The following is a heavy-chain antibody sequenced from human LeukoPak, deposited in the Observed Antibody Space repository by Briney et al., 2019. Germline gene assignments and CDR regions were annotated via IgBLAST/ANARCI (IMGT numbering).Heavy chain of an antibody. CDR1: GFSFSNYW. Sequence: GGSLRLSCAPSGFSFSNYWMHWVRQAPGKGLVWVTRMNSDGSATYYADSVQGRFTISRDNAKNTLYLQMNSLRAEDTAMYFCAKGPNYFNSWGQGNLVTVSS. CDR2: MNSDGSAT. J-gene: IGHJ4*02. V-gene: IGHV3-74*01. CDR3: AKGPNYFNS.